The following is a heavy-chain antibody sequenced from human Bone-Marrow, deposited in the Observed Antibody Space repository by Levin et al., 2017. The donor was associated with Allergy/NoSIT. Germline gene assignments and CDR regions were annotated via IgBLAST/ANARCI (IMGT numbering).Heavy chain of an antibody. Sequence: NASETLSLTCSVSGGSISGTNFYWSWIRQHPGTGLEWIGYIYNNESTYYNPSLKSRLTISVDTSKNQFSLKLSSVTAADTAVYYCARMQGYFDWLFSKIYYYYYMDVWGKGITVIVSS. CDR3: ARMQGYFDWLFSKIYYYYYMDV. CDR1: GGSISGTNFY. V-gene: IGHV4-31*03. D-gene: IGHD3-9*01. CDR2: IYNNEST. J-gene: IGHJ6*03.